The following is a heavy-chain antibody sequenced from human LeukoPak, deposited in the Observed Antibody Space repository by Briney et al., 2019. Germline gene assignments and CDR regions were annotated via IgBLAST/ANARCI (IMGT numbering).Heavy chain of an antibody. CDR2: TSYSGVT. CDR1: GGSINNYY. Sequence: SETLSLTCTVSGGSINNYYWSWIRQPPGKGLEWIGYTSYSGVTDYNPSLKSRVTISVDTSKNQFSLKLSSVTAADTAVYYCATYYYDSSGYYYGGNFDYWGQGTLVTVSS. V-gene: IGHV4-59*08. D-gene: IGHD3-22*01. CDR3: ATYYYDSSGYYYGGNFDY. J-gene: IGHJ4*02.